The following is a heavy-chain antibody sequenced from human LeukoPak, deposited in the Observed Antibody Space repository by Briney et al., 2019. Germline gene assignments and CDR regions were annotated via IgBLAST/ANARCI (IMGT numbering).Heavy chain of an antibody. CDR2: INWNGANT. V-gene: IGHV3-20*04. CDR1: GFNFDDYG. D-gene: IGHD5-12*01. Sequence: GGSLRLSCAASGFNFDDYGMSWVRQAPGKGLEWVSGINWNGANTSYADSVKGRFTISRDNAKNSLYLQMNSLRDEDTALYYCARGYSGYDFGRYFDSWGQGTLVTVSS. J-gene: IGHJ4*02. CDR3: ARGYSGYDFGRYFDS.